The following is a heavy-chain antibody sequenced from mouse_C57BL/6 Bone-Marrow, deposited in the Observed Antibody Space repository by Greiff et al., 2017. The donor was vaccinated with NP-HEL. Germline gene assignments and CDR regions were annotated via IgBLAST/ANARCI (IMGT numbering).Heavy chain of an antibody. Sequence: QVQLKQPGAELVKPGASVKMSCKASGYTFTSYWITWVKQRPGQGLEWIGDIYPGSGSTNYNEKFKSKATLTVDTSSSTAYMQLSSLTSEDSAVYYCARVSNDNVDDWGQGTTLTVSS. CDR3: ARVSNDNVDD. V-gene: IGHV1-55*01. J-gene: IGHJ2*01. CDR2: IYPGSGST. CDR1: GYTFTSYW. D-gene: IGHD2-12*01.